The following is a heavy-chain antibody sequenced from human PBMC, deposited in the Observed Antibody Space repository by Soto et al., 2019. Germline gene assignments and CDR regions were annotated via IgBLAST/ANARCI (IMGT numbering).Heavy chain of an antibody. CDR2: ISAHNGNT. CDR1: GYAFTTYG. D-gene: IGHD1-1*01. J-gene: IGHJ4*02. CDR3: ERGRYGDC. Sequence: QVHLVQSGAEVKKPGASVKVSCKGSGYAFTTYGITWVRQAPGQGLEWMGWISAHNGNTNYAQKLKGRVTVTRDTSTSTAYMELRSLRSVITAVYYCERGRYGDCRGQGALITVSS. V-gene: IGHV1-18*01.